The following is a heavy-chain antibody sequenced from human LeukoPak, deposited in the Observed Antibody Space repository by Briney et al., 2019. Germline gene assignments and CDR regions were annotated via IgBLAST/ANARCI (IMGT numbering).Heavy chain of an antibody. CDR3: ARDEYRSRWLHP. CDR2: IKGDGSEK. D-gene: IGHD4-11*01. CDR1: GFTFSSYW. J-gene: IGHJ5*02. Sequence: GGSLSLSCAASGFTFSSYWMSWVRLAPGKGLEWVGNIKGDGSEKWYVDSVKGRFTISRDNAQNSVYLQMNSLRAEDTALYYCARDEYRSRWLHPWGQGTLFTVTS. V-gene: IGHV3-7*01.